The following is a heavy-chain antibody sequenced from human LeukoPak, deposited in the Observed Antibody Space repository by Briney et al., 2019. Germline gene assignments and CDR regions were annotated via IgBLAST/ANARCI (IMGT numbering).Heavy chain of an antibody. CDR3: ARDDPGYCSSTSCSTPEYFQH. J-gene: IGHJ1*01. CDR2: ISYDGSNK. CDR1: GFTFSSYA. Sequence: GRSLRLSCAASGFTFSSYAMHWVRQAPGKGLEWVAVISYDGSNKYYADSVKGRFTISRDNSKNTLYLQMNSLRAEDTAVYYCARDDPGYCSSTSCSTPEYFQHWGQGTLVTVSS. D-gene: IGHD2-2*01. V-gene: IGHV3-30-3*01.